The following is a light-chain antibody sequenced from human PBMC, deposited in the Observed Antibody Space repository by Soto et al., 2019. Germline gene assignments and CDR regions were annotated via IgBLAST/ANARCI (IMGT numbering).Light chain of an antibody. V-gene: IGKV3-20*01. J-gene: IGKJ1*01. CDR1: QTVSSSS. Sequence: EIMLTQSPGTLSLSPGERATLSCRASQTVSSSSLAWFQQTPGQAPRLLIYGASNRATGIPDRFSGSGSGTDFTLTISRLEPEDFAVYYCHQYGSTPRTFGQGTKVDIK. CDR2: GAS. CDR3: HQYGSTPRT.